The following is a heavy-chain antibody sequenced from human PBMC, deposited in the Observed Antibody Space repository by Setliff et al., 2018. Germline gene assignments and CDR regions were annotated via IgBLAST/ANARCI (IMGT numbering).Heavy chain of an antibody. D-gene: IGHD6-6*01. V-gene: IGHV4-34*01. CDR2: INHRGST. CDR1: GGTFSDYH. J-gene: IGHJ4*02. Sequence: SETLSLTCAAYGGTFSDYHWTWTRQSPEKGLEWIGEINHRGSTNYNPSLKSRVTISIDTSKDQFSLKLISMTAADTAVYYCARGRNIAARLLDSWGQGTLVTVSS. CDR3: ARGRNIAARLLDS.